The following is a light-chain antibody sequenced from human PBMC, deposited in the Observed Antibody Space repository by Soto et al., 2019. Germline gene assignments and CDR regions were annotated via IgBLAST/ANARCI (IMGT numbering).Light chain of an antibody. V-gene: IGKV1-39*01. Sequence: EIQMTQSPSNLSVSVGERVTLSCRASQSISYWLAWYQQKPGKAPKVLIYVASSLQSEVPSRFSGSGSGTDFTLTITSLQPEDFATYYCQQSYGTPITFGQGTRLEIK. J-gene: IGKJ5*01. CDR3: QQSYGTPIT. CDR2: VAS. CDR1: QSISYW.